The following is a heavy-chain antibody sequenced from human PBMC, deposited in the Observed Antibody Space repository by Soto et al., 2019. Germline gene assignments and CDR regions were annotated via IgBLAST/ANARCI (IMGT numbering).Heavy chain of an antibody. Sequence: QVQMQESGPGLVKPSETLSLTCTVSGDSVRNQYWSWIRRPPGRGLGWIGYIYRIGSTKYNPSLKSRLTISVDTSKNQFSLKLSSVTAADTAVYYCARTLDYGHMDVWGKGTTVTVSS. CDR1: GDSVRNQY. CDR3: ARTLDYGHMDV. J-gene: IGHJ6*03. D-gene: IGHD3-16*01. CDR2: IYRIGST. V-gene: IGHV4-4*09.